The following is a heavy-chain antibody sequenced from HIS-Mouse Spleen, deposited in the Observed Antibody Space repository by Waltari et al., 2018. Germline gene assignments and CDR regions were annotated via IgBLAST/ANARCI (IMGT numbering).Heavy chain of an antibody. CDR1: GGSFSGYY. J-gene: IGHJ3*02. D-gene: IGHD3-3*01. CDR3: AGVRRLYYDFWSGYYSDAFDI. V-gene: IGHV4-34*01. Sequence: QVQLQQWGAGLLKPSETLSLTCAVYGGSFSGYYWSGIRQPPGKGLGWIGEINHSGSTNYNPSLKSRVTISVDTSKNQISLKLSSVTAADTAVYYCAGVRRLYYDFWSGYYSDAFDIWGQGTMVTVSS. CDR2: INHSGST.